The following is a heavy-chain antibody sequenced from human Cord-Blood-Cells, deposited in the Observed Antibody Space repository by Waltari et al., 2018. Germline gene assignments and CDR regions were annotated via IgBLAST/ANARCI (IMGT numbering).Heavy chain of an antibody. V-gene: IGHV1-3*01. CDR1: GYTFTSYA. Sequence: QVQLVQSGAEVKKPGASVKVSCKASGYTFTSYAMHWVRQAPGQRLEWMGWINAGNGNTKYSQKCQGRGTITRDTSASTAYMELSSLRSEDTAVYYCARDPNLRAGWELLGYWGQGTLVTVSS. CDR2: INAGNGNT. J-gene: IGHJ4*02. CDR3: ARDPNLRAGWELLGY. D-gene: IGHD1-26*01.